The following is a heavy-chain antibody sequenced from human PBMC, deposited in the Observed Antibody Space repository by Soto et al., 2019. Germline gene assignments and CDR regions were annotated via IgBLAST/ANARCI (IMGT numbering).Heavy chain of an antibody. CDR2: ISAYNSNT. CDR3: ATDQADYDILTGYKYYYYYYYMDG. J-gene: IGHJ6*03. D-gene: IGHD3-9*01. CDR1: GYTFTSYG. V-gene: IGHV1-18*01. Sequence: ASVKVSCKASGYTFTSYGISWVRQAPGQGLEWIRWISAYNSNTNYAQKLQGRVTMTTDTSTSTAYMELRSLRSDDTAVCYCATDQADYDILTGYKYYYYYYYMDGWGKGTTVTVSS.